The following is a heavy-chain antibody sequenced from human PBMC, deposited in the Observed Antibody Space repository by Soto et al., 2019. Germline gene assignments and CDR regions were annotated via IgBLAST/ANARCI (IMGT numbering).Heavy chain of an antibody. CDR1: GYTFTSYG. V-gene: IGHV1-18*01. CDR3: ARGSRPLTITGTTDWFDP. Sequence: ASVKVSCKASGYTFTSYGISWVRQAPGQGLEWMGWISAYNGNTNYAQKLQGRVTMTTDTSTSTAYMELRSLRSDDTAVYYCARGSRPLTITGTTDWFDPWGQGTLVTVSS. D-gene: IGHD1-7*01. J-gene: IGHJ5*02. CDR2: ISAYNGNT.